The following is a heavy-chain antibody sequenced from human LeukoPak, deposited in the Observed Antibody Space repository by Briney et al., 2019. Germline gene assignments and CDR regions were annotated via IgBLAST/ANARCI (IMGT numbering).Heavy chain of an antibody. CDR2: IKQDGSEK. J-gene: IGHJ4*02. CDR1: GFTFSSYW. Sequence: GGSLRLSCAASGFTFSSYWMSWVRQAPGKGLEWVANIKQDGSEKYYVDSVKGRFTVSRDNAKNSLYLQMNSLRAEDTAVYYCATSGYSYGYDYWGQGTLVTVSS. V-gene: IGHV3-7*01. D-gene: IGHD5-18*01. CDR3: ATSGYSYGYDY.